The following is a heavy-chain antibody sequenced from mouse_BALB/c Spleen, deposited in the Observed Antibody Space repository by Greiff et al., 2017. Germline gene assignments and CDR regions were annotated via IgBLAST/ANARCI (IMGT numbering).Heavy chain of an antibody. CDR2: IWSDGST. CDR3: ARQRVYYDYGFAY. D-gene: IGHD2-4*01. CDR1: GFSLTSYG. J-gene: IGHJ3*01. V-gene: IGHV2-6-2*01. Sequence: VQLKESGPDLVAPSQSLSITCTVSGFSLTSYGVHWVRQPPGKGLEWLVVIWSDGSTTYNSALKSRLSISKDNSKSQVFLKMNSRQTDDTAMYYCARQRVYYDYGFAYWGQGTLVTVSA.